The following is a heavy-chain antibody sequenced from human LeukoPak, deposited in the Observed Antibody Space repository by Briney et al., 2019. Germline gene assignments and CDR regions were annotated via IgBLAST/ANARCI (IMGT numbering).Heavy chain of an antibody. CDR2: IIPIFGTA. CDR3: ARGGAGDYVWGSYRQYYFDY. V-gene: IGHV1-69*13. Sequence: SVKVSCKASGGTFSSYAISWVRQAPGQGLEWMGGIIPIFGTANYAQKFQGRVTITADESTSTAYMELSSLRSEDTAVYYCARGGAGDYVWGSYRQYYFDYWGQGTLVTVSS. D-gene: IGHD3-16*02. CDR1: GGTFSSYA. J-gene: IGHJ4*02.